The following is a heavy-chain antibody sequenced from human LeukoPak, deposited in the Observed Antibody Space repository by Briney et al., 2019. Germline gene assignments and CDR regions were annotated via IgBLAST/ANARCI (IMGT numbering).Heavy chain of an antibody. J-gene: IGHJ4*02. CDR2: ISSSSSYI. V-gene: IGHV3-21*01. D-gene: IGHD3-22*01. CDR1: GFTFSSYS. CDR3: ARDNGYYYDSSGSDY. Sequence: GGSLRLSCAASGFTFSSYSMNWVRQAPGKGLEWVSSISSSSSYIYYADSVKGRFTISRDNAKNSLYLQMNSLRAEDTAVYYCARDNGYYYDSSGSDYWGQGTLVTVSS.